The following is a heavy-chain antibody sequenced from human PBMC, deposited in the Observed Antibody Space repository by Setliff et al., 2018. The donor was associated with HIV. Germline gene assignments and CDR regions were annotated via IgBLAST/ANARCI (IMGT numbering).Heavy chain of an antibody. J-gene: IGHJ4*02. D-gene: IGHD6-6*01. Sequence: PSETLSLTCTVSGGSISSHYWSWIRQPPGKELEWIGYIFYSGSTKYNPSLQSRVTISIDTSKNQFSMRLSSVTAEDTAMYYCARTLGAYSSPSDPFDYWGQGALVTVSS. CDR2: IFYSGST. CDR1: GGSISSHY. V-gene: IGHV4-59*11. CDR3: ARTLGAYSSPSDPFDY.